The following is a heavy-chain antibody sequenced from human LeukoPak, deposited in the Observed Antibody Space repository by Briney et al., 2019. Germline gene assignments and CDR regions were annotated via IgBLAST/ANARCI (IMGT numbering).Heavy chain of an antibody. CDR3: ARGRGYSGYARVYWFDP. Sequence: SETLSLTCTVSGGSISSYYWSWIRQPPGKGLEWIGYIYYSGSTNYNPSLKSRVTISVDTSKNQFSLKLSSVTAADTAVYYRARGRGYSGYARVYWFDPWGQGTLVTVSS. D-gene: IGHD5-12*01. CDR1: GGSISSYY. V-gene: IGHV4-59*01. CDR2: IYYSGST. J-gene: IGHJ5*02.